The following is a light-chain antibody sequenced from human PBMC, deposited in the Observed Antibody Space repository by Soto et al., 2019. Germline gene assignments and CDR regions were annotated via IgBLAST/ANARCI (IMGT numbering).Light chain of an antibody. V-gene: IGKV3-15*01. J-gene: IGKJ1*01. CDR3: RNYNNWPRP. CDR2: GAS. CDR1: QSVSSD. Sequence: EIVMTQSPATLSVSPGERATLSCRASQSVSSDLAWYHQKPGQAPRLLIYGASTRATGIPARFSGSGSGTESTLTITGLQSEDFAVYYCRNYNNWPRPFGQGPRWKSN.